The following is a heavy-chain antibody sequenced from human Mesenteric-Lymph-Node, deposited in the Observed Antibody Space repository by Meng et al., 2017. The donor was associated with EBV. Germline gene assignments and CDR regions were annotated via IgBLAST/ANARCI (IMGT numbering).Heavy chain of an antibody. J-gene: IGHJ4*02. Sequence: EVQLLEXXGGLIQPGXSLILPXAASGFTFRNYAMSWVRQGPGKGLEWSSEISAGGGRAYHADSVKGRFTISRDNSKNTLYLQLNSVRAEDTAHYYCARDVGLIGQLWLGHDHWGQGTLVTVSS. CDR2: ISAGGGRA. V-gene: IGHV3-23*01. CDR1: GFTFRNYA. D-gene: IGHD5-18*01. CDR3: ARDVGLIGQLWLGHDH.